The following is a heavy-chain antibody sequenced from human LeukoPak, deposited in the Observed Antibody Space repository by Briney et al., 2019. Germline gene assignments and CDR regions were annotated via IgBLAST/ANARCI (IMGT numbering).Heavy chain of an antibody. CDR3: ARDNYYGSGSYSW. V-gene: IGHV1-2*02. Sequence: GASVKVSCKASGYIFTGYNMHWVRQAPGQGLEWMGWINPNSGGTNYAQKFQGRVTMTRDASISTAYMELSRLRSDDTAVYYCARDNYYGSGSYSWWGQGTLVTVSS. D-gene: IGHD3-10*01. CDR2: INPNSGGT. J-gene: IGHJ4*02. CDR1: GYIFTGYN.